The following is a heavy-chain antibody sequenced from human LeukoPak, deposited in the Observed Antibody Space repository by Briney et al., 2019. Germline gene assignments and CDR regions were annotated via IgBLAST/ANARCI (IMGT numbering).Heavy chain of an antibody. CDR2: IYYSGST. V-gene: IGHV4-59*01. CDR3: AIEREYCSGGRCFNWIDP. CDR1: GGSISSYY. Sequence: PSETLSLTCTVSGGSISSYYWSWIRQPPGKGLEWIGYIYYSGSTNYNPSLKSRVTISVDTSKKQFSLNLSSVTAADTAVYYCAIEREYCSGGRCFNWIDPWGQGTPVTVSS. D-gene: IGHD2-15*01. J-gene: IGHJ5*02.